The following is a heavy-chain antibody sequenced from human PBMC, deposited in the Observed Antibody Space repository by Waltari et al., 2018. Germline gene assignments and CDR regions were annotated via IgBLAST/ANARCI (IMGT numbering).Heavy chain of an antibody. Sequence: QVQLQESGPGLVKPSQTLSLTCTVSGGSISSGGYYWSWIRPHPGKGLEWIGYIYYSGSTYYNPSLKSRVTISVDTSKNQFSLKLSSVTAADTAVYYCARDGSSSWYGHAFDIWGQGTMVTVSS. CDR2: IYYSGST. CDR3: ARDGSSSWYGHAFDI. J-gene: IGHJ3*02. CDR1: GGSISSGGYY. V-gene: IGHV4-31*03. D-gene: IGHD6-13*01.